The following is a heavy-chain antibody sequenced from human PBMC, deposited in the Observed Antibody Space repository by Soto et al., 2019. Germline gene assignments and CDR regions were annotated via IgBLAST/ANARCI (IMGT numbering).Heavy chain of an antibody. CDR2: INHSGST. J-gene: IGHJ3*02. D-gene: IGHD2-2*01. CDR3: ARGARRSTKPGQYAFDI. Sequence: SETLPLTAAVYCGSFICYYCICILQPPVKGLEWIGEINHSGSTNYNPSLKSRVTISVDTSKNQFYLKLSSVTAADTAVYYCARGARRSTKPGQYAFDIWGQGTMVT. CDR1: CGSFICYY. V-gene: IGHV4-34*01.